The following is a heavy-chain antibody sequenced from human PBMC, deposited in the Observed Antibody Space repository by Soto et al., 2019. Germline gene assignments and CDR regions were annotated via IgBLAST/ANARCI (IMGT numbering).Heavy chain of an antibody. Sequence: SETLSLTCTVSGGSVSSGSYYWSWIRQPPGKGLEWIGYIYYSGSTNYNPSLKSRVTISVDTSKNQFSLKLSSVTAADTAVYYCARVTGVDTAMALDYWGQGTLVTVSS. J-gene: IGHJ4*02. CDR2: IYYSGST. D-gene: IGHD5-18*01. CDR1: GGSVSSGSYY. V-gene: IGHV4-61*01. CDR3: ARVTGVDTAMALDY.